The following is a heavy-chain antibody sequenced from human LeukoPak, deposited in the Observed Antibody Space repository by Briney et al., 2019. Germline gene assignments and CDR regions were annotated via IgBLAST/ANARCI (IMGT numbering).Heavy chain of an antibody. V-gene: IGHV4-61*02. J-gene: IGHJ4*02. CDR3: ARGTLYSGWSYYFDY. CDR2: IYYSGST. Sequence: PSQTLSLTCTVSGDSISSGDYYWSWIRQPAGKGLEWIGSIYYSGSTYYNPSLKSRVTISVDTSKNQFSLKLSSVTAADTAMYYCARGTLYSGWSYYFDYWGQGSQVTVSS. D-gene: IGHD6-19*01. CDR1: GDSISSGDYY.